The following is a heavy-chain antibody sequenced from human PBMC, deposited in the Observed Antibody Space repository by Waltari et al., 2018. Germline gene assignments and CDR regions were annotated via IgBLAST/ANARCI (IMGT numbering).Heavy chain of an antibody. CDR1: GGTFSSYG. CDR2: IIPIFGTA. J-gene: IGHJ4*02. CDR3: ARVSDNGSRHVRLPDY. D-gene: IGHD5-12*01. Sequence: QVQLVQSGAAVKRPGASVKVSCKASGGTFSSYGIRWVRQSPGKGLEWMGGIIPIFGTANYAQKFQGRVTITADESTSTAYMELSSLRSEDTAVYYCARVSDNGSRHVRLPDYWGQGTLVTVSS. V-gene: IGHV1-69*13.